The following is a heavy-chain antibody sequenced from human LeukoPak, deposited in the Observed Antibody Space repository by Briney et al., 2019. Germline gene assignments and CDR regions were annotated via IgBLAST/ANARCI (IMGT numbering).Heavy chain of an antibody. CDR3: ARAAYYDFWSGYYLWERRDNYYYYYGMDV. CDR1: GYTFTSYG. V-gene: IGHV1-18*01. Sequence: GASVKVSCKASGYTFTSYGISWVRQAPGQGLEWMGWISAYNGNTNYAQKLQGRVTMTTDTSTSTAYMELRSLRSDDTAVYYCARAAYYDFWSGYYLWERRDNYYYYYGMDVWGQGTTVTVSS. J-gene: IGHJ6*02. CDR2: ISAYNGNT. D-gene: IGHD3-3*01.